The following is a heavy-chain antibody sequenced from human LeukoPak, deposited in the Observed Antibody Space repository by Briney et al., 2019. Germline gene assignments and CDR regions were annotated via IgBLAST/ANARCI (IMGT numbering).Heavy chain of an antibody. V-gene: IGHV4-39*01. CDR2: IYDSRST. CDR3: VRPYHYDSGSRGTAFDI. D-gene: IGHD3-10*01. CDR1: GGSISSSSYY. Sequence: KSSETLTLTCTVSGGSISSSSYYWGWIRQPPGKGLEWLTRIYDSRSTYYNPSLTSHLTISVDTSKNQFSLNLSSVTAADTAIYYCVRPYHYDSGSRGTAFDIWGQGTMVTVSS. J-gene: IGHJ3*02.